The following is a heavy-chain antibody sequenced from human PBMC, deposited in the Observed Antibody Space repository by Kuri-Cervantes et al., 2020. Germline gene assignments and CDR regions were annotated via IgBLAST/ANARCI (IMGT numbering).Heavy chain of an antibody. CDR2: IYPGDSDT. V-gene: IGHV5-51*01. CDR1: GYSFTNFW. J-gene: IGHJ4*02. D-gene: IGHD4-23*01. Sequence: ESLKISCQVSGYSFTNFWIAWVRQMPGKGLEWMGIIYPGDSDTRYSSSFQGHVTFSADNSITTAYLQWRSLKASDTAIYYCARRMGYGGNYYLDYWGPGTFVTVSS. CDR3: ARRMGYGGNYYLDY.